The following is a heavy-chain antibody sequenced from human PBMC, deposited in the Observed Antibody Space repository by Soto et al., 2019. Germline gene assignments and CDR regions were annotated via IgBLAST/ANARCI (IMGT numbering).Heavy chain of an antibody. V-gene: IGHV4-34*01. Sequence: SETLSLTCAVYGGSFSGYYWSWIRQPPGKGLEWIGEINHSGSTNYNPSLKSRVTISVDTSKNQFSLKLSSVTAADTAVYYCAGMSREVAVAGSSKYYYGMDVWGQGTTVTV. CDR2: INHSGST. CDR1: GGSFSGYY. J-gene: IGHJ6*02. CDR3: AGMSREVAVAGSSKYYYGMDV. D-gene: IGHD6-19*01.